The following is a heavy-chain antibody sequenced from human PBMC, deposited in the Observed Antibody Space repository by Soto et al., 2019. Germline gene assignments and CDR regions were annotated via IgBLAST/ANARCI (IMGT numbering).Heavy chain of an antibody. CDR3: ARTWSGYPPTPGDAFDI. Sequence: VQLVQSGAEVKKPGASVKVSCKASGYTFTSNGISWVRQAPGQGLEWMVWISAYNGNTNYAQKLQGRVTMTTDTYTSTDYLEVRSLRSDDTAVYYCARTWSGYPPTPGDAFDIWGQGKMVTVSS. CDR1: GYTFTSNG. D-gene: IGHD3-3*01. V-gene: IGHV1-18*01. CDR2: ISAYNGNT. J-gene: IGHJ3*02.